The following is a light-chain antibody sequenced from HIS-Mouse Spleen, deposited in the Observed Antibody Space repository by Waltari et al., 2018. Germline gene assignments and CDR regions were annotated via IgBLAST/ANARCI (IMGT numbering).Light chain of an antibody. V-gene: IGLV3-10*01. J-gene: IGLJ2*01. CDR2: EDS. CDR3: YSTDSSGNHRV. CDR1: ALPNNN. Sequence: SYELTQPPSVSVSPGPTARSTCPGDALPNNNDYWYQQKSGQAPVLVIYEDSKRPPGIPERFSGSSSGTMATLTISGAQVEDEADYYCYSTDSSGNHRVFGGGTKLTVL.